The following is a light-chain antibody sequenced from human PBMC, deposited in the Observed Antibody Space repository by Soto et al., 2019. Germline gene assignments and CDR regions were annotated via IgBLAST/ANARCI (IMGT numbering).Light chain of an antibody. CDR2: DVT. J-gene: IGLJ2*01. V-gene: IGLV2-14*01. CDR3: SSYTTSGTLVV. Sequence: QSALTQPASVSGSPGQSITISCTGTSSDVGGYKYVSWYQQYPGKAPKLIIYDVTDRPSGVSSRFSGSKSGSTASLTISGLQAEDEVHYYCSSYTTSGTLVVFGGGTKLTVL. CDR1: SSDVGGYKY.